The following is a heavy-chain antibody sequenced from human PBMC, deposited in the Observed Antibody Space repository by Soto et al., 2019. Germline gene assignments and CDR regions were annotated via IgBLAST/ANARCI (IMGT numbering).Heavy chain of an antibody. CDR3: ARDRDGSSWYAFDI. CDR1: GYTFTGYY. V-gene: IGHV1-2*02. J-gene: IGHJ3*02. D-gene: IGHD6-13*01. CDR2: INPNSGGT. Sequence: ASVKVSCKASGYTFTGYYMHWVRQAPGQGLEWMGWINPNSGGTNYAQKFQGRVTMTRDTSISTAYMELSRLRSDDTAVYYCARDRDGSSWYAFDIWGQGTMVTVSS.